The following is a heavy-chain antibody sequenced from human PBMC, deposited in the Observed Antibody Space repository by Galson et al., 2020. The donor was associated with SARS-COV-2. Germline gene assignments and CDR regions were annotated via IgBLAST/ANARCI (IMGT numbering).Heavy chain of an antibody. D-gene: IGHD3-10*01. CDR3: ARKQRSGMVRGFDY. J-gene: IGHJ4*02. Sequence: ASVKVSCKASGYTFTSYDINWVRQATGQGLEWMGWMNPNSGNTGYAQKFQGRVTITRNTSISTAYMELSSLRSEDTAVYYCARKQRSGMVRGFDYWGQGTLVTVSS. V-gene: IGHV1-8*03. CDR1: GYTFTSYD. CDR2: MNPNSGNT.